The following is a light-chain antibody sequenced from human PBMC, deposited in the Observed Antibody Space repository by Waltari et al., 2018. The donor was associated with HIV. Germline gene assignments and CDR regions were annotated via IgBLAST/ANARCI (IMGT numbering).Light chain of an antibody. CDR1: TSDVGAYNF. CDR3: CSYAGSYTWV. V-gene: IGLV2-11*01. CDR2: DVS. Sequence: QSALTQPPSVSGSPGQSVTFSCTGTTSDVGAYNFVSWYQQHPGKAPKVLIYDVSKRPSGVPDRFSGSKSGNTASLTISGLQAEDEADYYCCSYAGSYTWVFGGGTKLTVL. J-gene: IGLJ3*02.